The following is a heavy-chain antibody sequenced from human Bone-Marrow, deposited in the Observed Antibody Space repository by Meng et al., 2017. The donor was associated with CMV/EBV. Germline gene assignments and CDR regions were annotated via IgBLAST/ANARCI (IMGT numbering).Heavy chain of an antibody. D-gene: IGHD3-16*01. Sequence: GESLKISREAPGFTFSSQAMHGVRQAPGKGLEWVANIKQDGSEKHYVDSVKGRFTISRDNAKNALYLQTNSLRAEDTAVYYWARARITFGGVYWFDPWGQGTLVTVSS. V-gene: IGHV3-7*01. J-gene: IGHJ5*02. CDR1: GFTFSSQA. CDR3: ARARITFGGVYWFDP. CDR2: IKQDGSEK.